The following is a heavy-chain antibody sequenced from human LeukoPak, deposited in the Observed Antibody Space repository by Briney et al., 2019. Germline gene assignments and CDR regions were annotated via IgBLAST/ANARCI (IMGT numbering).Heavy chain of an antibody. CDR1: GGTFSSYA. D-gene: IGHD6-13*01. Sequence: ASVKVSCKASGGTFSSYAISWVRQAPGQGLEWMGGIIPIFGTANYAQKFQGRVTITADKSTSTAYMELSSLRSEDTAVYYCARDQGKYSSSWYGFYYYYYMDVWGKGTTVTVSS. CDR2: IIPIFGTA. J-gene: IGHJ6*03. V-gene: IGHV1-69*06. CDR3: ARDQGKYSSSWYGFYYYYYMDV.